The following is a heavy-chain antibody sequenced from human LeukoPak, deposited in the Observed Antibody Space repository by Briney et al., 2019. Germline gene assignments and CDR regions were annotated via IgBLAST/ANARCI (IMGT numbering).Heavy chain of an antibody. J-gene: IGHJ4*02. Sequence: GGSLRLSCAASGFTFSSYIMNWVRQAPGKGLEWLSYISNSGSTIYYADSVKGRFSISRDNAKNSLWLQMSSLRAEDTAVYYCARGRGSCSGGTCYVDFWGQGPLVTVSS. V-gene: IGHV3-48*01. D-gene: IGHD2-15*01. CDR1: GFTFSSYI. CDR3: ARGRGSCSGGTCYVDF. CDR2: ISNSGSTI.